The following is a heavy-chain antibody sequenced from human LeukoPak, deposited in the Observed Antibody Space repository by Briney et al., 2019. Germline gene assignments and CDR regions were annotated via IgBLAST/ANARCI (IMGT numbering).Heavy chain of an antibody. D-gene: IGHD1-1*01. Sequence: PGGSLRLSCAASGFTFSDYYMSWIRQAPGKGLEWVSYISESSSYTNYADSVKGRFTISRDNSKNTLYLQMNSLRAEDTAVYYCAKDRNAGASDYWGQGTLVTVSS. CDR1: GFTFSDYY. J-gene: IGHJ4*02. CDR3: AKDRNAGASDY. CDR2: ISESSSYT. V-gene: IGHV3-11*05.